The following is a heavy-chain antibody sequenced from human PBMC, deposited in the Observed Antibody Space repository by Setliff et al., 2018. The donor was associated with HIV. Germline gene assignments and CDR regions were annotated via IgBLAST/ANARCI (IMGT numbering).Heavy chain of an antibody. CDR1: GFTFSTYW. V-gene: IGHV3-7*05. CDR3: VKARVDGDYYYYYYMDV. J-gene: IGHJ6*03. Sequence: GGSLRLSCAASGFTFSTYWMSWVRQAPGKGLEWVANIKQDGSEKNYMDSVKGRFTISRDNAKNSLYLQMSGLRAEDAAVYYCVKARVDGDYYYYYYMDVWGKGTTVTVSS. D-gene: IGHD4-17*01. CDR2: IKQDGSEK.